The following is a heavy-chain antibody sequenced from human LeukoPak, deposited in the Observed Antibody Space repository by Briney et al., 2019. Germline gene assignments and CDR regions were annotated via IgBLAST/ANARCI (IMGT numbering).Heavy chain of an antibody. CDR3: ARDFHENYYDSSGFDY. V-gene: IGHV3-11*01. Sequence: GGSLRLSCAASGFTFSDYYMSWIRQAPGKGLEWVSYISSSGSTIYYADSVKGRFTISRDNAKNSLYLQMNSLRAEDTAVYYCARDFHENYYDSSGFDYWGQGTLVIVSS. CDR1: GFTFSDYY. J-gene: IGHJ4*02. D-gene: IGHD3-22*01. CDR2: ISSSGSTI.